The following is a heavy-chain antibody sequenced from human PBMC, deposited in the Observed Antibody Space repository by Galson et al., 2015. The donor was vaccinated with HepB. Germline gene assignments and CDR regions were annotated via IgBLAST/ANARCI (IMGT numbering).Heavy chain of an antibody. D-gene: IGHD2-2*01. Sequence: SLRLSCAASGFTFSSYSMNWVRQAPGKGLEWVSSISSSSSYIYYADSVKGRFTISRDNAKNSLYLQMNSLRAEDTAVYYCAREDLGCSSTSCHHNWFDPWGQGTLVTVSS. CDR2: ISSSSSYI. CDR3: AREDLGCSSTSCHHNWFDP. J-gene: IGHJ5*02. CDR1: GFTFSSYS. V-gene: IGHV3-21*01.